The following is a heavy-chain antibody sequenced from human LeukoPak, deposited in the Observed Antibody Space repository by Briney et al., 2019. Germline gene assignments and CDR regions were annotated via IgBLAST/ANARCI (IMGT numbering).Heavy chain of an antibody. V-gene: IGHV1-18*01. CDR2: ISAYNGNT. CDR3: ARGGGIYCSGGSCYNDFDY. J-gene: IGHJ4*02. D-gene: IGHD2-15*01. Sequence: ASVKVSCKASGYTFTSYGISWVRQAPGQGLEWMGWISAYNGNTNYAQKLQGRVTMTTDTSTSTAYMELRSLRSDDTAVYYCARGGGIYCSGGSCYNDFDYWGQGTLVTVSS. CDR1: GYTFTSYG.